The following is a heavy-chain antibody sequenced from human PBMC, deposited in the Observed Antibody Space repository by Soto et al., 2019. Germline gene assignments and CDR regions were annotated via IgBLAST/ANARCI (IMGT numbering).Heavy chain of an antibody. D-gene: IGHD5-18*01. J-gene: IGHJ4*02. CDR2: VSAYNDNT. V-gene: IGHV1-18*01. CDR1: GYRFRDYG. CDR3: ARDQDAYTYAYAY. Sequence: QVQLVQSGAAVKKPGASVKVSCQASGYRFRDYGISWVRQAPGQGLEWMGWVSAYNDNTKYSQKVQGRVTMTADTSSTTAYMELRDLGSDDTGVYYCARDQDAYTYAYAYWGQGTLVTVSS.